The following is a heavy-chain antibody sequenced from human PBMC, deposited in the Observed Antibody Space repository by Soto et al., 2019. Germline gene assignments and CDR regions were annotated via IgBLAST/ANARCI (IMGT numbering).Heavy chain of an antibody. D-gene: IGHD5-12*01. CDR1: GGSISSYY. CDR3: ARGGEYSGYEMPR. CDR2: IYYSGST. V-gene: IGHV4-59*01. J-gene: IGHJ4*02. Sequence: SETLSLTCTVSGGSISSYYWSWIRQPPGKGLEWIGYIYYSGSTNYNPSLKSRVTISVDTSKNQFSLKLSSVTAADTAVYYCARGGEYSGYEMPRWGQGTLVTVSS.